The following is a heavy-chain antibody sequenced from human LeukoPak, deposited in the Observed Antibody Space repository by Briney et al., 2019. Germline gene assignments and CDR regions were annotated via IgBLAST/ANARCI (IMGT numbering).Heavy chain of an antibody. CDR2: ISGSGGRT. V-gene: IGHV3-23*01. D-gene: IGHD6-6*01. Sequence: GGSLRLSCAASGFTFSSYAMSWVRQAPGKGLEWVSAISGSGGRTDYADSVKGRFTISRDNSKNTLYLQMNSLRAEDTALYYCAKDRVPWAARPLHFDYWGQGTLVTVSS. CDR3: AKDRVPWAARPLHFDY. CDR1: GFTFSSYA. J-gene: IGHJ4*02.